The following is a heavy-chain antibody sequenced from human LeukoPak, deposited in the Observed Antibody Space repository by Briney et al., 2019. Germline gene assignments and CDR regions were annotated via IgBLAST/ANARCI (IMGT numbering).Heavy chain of an antibody. Sequence: SETLSLTCTVSGGSISSSSYYWGWIRQPPGKGLEWIGSIYYSGSTYYNPSLKSRVTISVDTSKSQFSLKLSSVTAADTAVYYCARLREYYDSSGYSSIIFDYWGQGTLVTVSS. CDR3: ARLREYYDSSGYSSIIFDY. J-gene: IGHJ4*02. D-gene: IGHD3-22*01. CDR1: GGSISSSSYY. CDR2: IYYSGST. V-gene: IGHV4-39*01.